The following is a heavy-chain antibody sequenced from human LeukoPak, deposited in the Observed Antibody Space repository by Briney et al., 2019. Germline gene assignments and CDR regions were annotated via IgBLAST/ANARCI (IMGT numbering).Heavy chain of an antibody. CDR1: GFTFSSYA. CDR2: ISGSGGST. J-gene: IGHJ4*02. Sequence: QSGGSLRLSCAASGFTFSSYAMSWVRQAPGKGLEWVSAISGSGGSTYYADSVKGRFTISRDNSKNTLYLQMNSLRAEDTAVYYCAKGGSYDILTGGPFDYWGQGTLVTVSS. D-gene: IGHD3-9*01. V-gene: IGHV3-23*01. CDR3: AKGGSYDILTGGPFDY.